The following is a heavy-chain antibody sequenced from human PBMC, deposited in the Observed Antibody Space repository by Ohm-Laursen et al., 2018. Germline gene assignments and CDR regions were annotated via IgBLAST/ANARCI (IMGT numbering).Heavy chain of an antibody. CDR1: GFTFSTYT. Sequence: SLRLSCAASGFTFSTYTMNWVRQAPGKGLEWVSYISSSSRTIYYADSVKGRFTISRDNAKNSLYLQMKSLRAEDTAVYYCAKPSWSAYYYYGMDVWGQGTTVTVSS. V-gene: IGHV3-48*01. CDR2: ISSSSRTI. J-gene: IGHJ6*02. D-gene: IGHD3-3*01. CDR3: AKPSWSAYYYYGMDV.